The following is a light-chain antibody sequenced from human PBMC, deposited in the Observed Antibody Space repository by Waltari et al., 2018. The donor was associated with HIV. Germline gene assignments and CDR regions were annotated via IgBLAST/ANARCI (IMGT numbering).Light chain of an antibody. Sequence: QSVLTQPPSVSGAPGQRVTLSCTGSSSNIGTHAVHWYQQFPGRAPKLLIDNDNNRPSGVPDRFSGSKSGTSASLAITGLQAEDETDYYCQSYDSSLSGSVFGGGTKLTVL. CDR3: QSYDSSLSGSV. CDR2: NDN. V-gene: IGLV1-40*01. J-gene: IGLJ2*01. CDR1: SSNIGTHA.